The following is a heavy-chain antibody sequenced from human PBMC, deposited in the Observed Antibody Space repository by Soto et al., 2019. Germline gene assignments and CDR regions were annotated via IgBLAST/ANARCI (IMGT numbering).Heavy chain of an antibody. CDR2: FNAGNGNT. J-gene: IGHJ4*02. Sequence: QVKLVQSGAEEKKPGASVKVSCKASGYTFTSYAMHWVRQAPGQRREWMGWFNAGNGNTKYSQKFQGRVTITRDTSASTAYMELSSLRSEDTAVYYCARSIVVVTALDYWGQGTLGTVS. CDR3: ARSIVVVTALDY. CDR1: GYTFTSYA. V-gene: IGHV1-3*05. D-gene: IGHD2-21*02.